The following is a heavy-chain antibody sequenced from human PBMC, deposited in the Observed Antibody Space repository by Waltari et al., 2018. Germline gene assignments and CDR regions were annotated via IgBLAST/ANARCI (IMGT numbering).Heavy chain of an antibody. CDR2: INHSGST. D-gene: IGHD3-16*02. V-gene: IGHV4-34*01. J-gene: IGHJ5*02. CDR3: ARGRLSSQLQARGRRGNWFDP. CDR1: GGSFSGYY. Sequence: QVQLHQWGAGLLKASETLSLTCAVYGGSFSGYYCNWHRQPPGKGLEWIGEINHSGSTNYNPSLKSRVTISVDTSKNQFSLRLTSVTAADTSVYYCARGRLSSQLQARGRRGNWFDPWGQGTLVTVSS.